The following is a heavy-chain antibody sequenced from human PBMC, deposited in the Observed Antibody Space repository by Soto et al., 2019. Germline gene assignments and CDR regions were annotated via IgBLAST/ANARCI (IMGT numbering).Heavy chain of an antibody. CDR1: GFTFSSYA. J-gene: IGHJ4*02. D-gene: IGHD4-4*01. V-gene: IGHV3-21*01. Sequence: GGSLRLSCAASGFTFSSYAMSWVRQAPGKGLEWVSSISGSGNYTHYADFLRGRFTISRDNAKTSLYLQMNSLRAEDTAVYYCAREGINNYNEYYFDSWGQGTVVTV. CDR2: ISGSGNYT. CDR3: AREGINNYNEYYFDS.